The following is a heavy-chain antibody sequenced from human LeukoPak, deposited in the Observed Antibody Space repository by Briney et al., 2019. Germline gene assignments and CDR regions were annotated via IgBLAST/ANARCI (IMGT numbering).Heavy chain of an antibody. CDR3: AKGSRRSYPYYFDY. V-gene: IGHV3-23*01. CDR1: GFTFNTYA. Sequence: PGGSLRLSCAASGFTFNTYAMAWVRQAPGKGLEWVSAIIDSGDSTYYGDSVKGRFAISRDNSRNTPYLQMSNLRAEDTAIYYCAKGSRRSYPYYFDYWGQGTLVTVSS. J-gene: IGHJ4*02. D-gene: IGHD1-26*01. CDR2: IIDSGDST.